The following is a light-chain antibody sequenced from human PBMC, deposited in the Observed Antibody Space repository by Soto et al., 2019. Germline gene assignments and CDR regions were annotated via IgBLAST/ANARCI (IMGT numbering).Light chain of an antibody. CDR3: QQYVISVT. J-gene: IGKJ5*01. CDR1: QSISSY. CDR2: GAS. Sequence: IVLTHAPSTLSLSPWERATLSFRASQSISSYLAWYQQKPGQAPRLLIYGASNRATGIPERFSGSGSGTDFTLTISRLEPQDSAMYYCQQYVISVTFGQGTRLEIK. V-gene: IGKV3-20*01.